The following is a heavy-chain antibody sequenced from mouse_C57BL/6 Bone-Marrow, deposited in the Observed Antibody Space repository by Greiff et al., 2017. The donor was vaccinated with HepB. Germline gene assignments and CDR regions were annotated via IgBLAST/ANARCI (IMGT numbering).Heavy chain of an antibody. CDR2: SRNKANDYTT. CDR1: GFTFSDFY. V-gene: IGHV7-1*01. J-gene: IGHJ1*03. D-gene: IGHD1-1*01. CDR3: ARDAGSSYPYWYFDV. Sequence: EVHLVESGGGLVQSGRSLRLSCATSGFTFSDFYMEWVRQAPGKGLEWIAASRNKANDYTTEYSASVKGRFIVSRDTSQSILYLQMNALRAEDTAIYYCARDAGSSYPYWYFDVWGTGTTVTVSS.